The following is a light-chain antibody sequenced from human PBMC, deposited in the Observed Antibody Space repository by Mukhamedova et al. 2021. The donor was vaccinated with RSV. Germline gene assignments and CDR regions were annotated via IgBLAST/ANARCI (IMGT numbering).Light chain of an antibody. CDR3: QHHNYRLTIT. CDR2: DAS. Sequence: LLISDASTSATGVPARFRGSGSGTEFTLSISSLQSDDFAVYYCQHHNYRLTITFGQGTR. J-gene: IGKJ5*01. V-gene: IGKV3-15*01.